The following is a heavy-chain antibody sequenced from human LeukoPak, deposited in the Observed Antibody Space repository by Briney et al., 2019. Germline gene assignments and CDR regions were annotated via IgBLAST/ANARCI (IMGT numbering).Heavy chain of an antibody. V-gene: IGHV1-18*01. CDR1: GYTFTSYG. CDR2: ISAYNGNT. CDR3: ARSSIAALGSWDDNYFDY. D-gene: IGHD6-13*01. Sequence: GASVKVSCKASGYTFTSYGISRVRQAPGQGLEWMGWISAYNGNTNYAQKLQGRVTMTTDTSTSTAYMELRSLRSDDTAVYYCARSSIAALGSWDDNYFDYWGQGTLVTVSS. J-gene: IGHJ4*02.